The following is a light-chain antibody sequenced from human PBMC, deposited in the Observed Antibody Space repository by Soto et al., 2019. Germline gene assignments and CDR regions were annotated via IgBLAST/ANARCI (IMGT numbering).Light chain of an antibody. CDR2: GAS. V-gene: IGKV3-20*01. CDR1: QSVSSSY. J-gene: IGKJ1*01. Sequence: EIVLTQSPGTLSLSPGERAIVSCRASQSVSSSYLAWYQQKPGQAPRLLIYGASSRATGIPDRFSGSGSGTDFTLTISSLQPDDFATYYCQHYNSYSEAFGQGTKVDIK. CDR3: QHYNSYSEA.